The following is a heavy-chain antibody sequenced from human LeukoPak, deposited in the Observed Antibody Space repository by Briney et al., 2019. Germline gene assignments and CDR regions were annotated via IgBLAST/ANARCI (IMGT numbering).Heavy chain of an antibody. J-gene: IGHJ4*02. CDR3: AKTFGWPFYFDH. CDR1: GFTFSSYG. CDR2: ITGGGGKT. D-gene: IGHD2/OR15-2a*01. Sequence: GGSLRLPCAASGFTFSSYGMSWVRQAPGKGLEWVSGITGGGGKTYYADSVRGRFTISRDNSKNTLYLQVNSLRAEDTAVYYCAKTFGWPFYFDHWGQGTLVTVSS. V-gene: IGHV3-23*01.